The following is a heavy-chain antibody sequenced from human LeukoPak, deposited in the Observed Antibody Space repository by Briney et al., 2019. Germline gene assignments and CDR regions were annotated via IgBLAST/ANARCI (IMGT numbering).Heavy chain of an antibody. D-gene: IGHD5-18*01. Sequence: PSETLSLTCTVSGGSISSSSYYWGWIRQPPGKGLEWIGSIYYSGSTYYNPSLKSRVTISVDTSKNQFSLKLSSVTAADTAVYYCARARIQLWYDNWFDPWGQGTLVTVSS. CDR1: GGSISSSSYY. CDR3: ARARIQLWYDNWFDP. CDR2: IYYSGST. V-gene: IGHV4-39*07. J-gene: IGHJ5*02.